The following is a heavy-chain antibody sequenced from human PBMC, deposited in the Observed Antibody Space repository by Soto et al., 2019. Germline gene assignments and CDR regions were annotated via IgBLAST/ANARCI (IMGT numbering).Heavy chain of an antibody. CDR1: GYSISSSSYY. CDR3: ASSGSYSDPLDY. CDR2: IYSSGST. D-gene: IGHD1-26*01. Sequence: QLQLQESGPGLVKTSETLSLTCTVSGYSISSSSYYWGWIRQPPGKGLEWIGSIYSSGSTFYNPSLKSRITISVDTSKNQFVLKLSSVTAADTAVYYCASSGSYSDPLDYWCQGTPVTVSS. J-gene: IGHJ4*02. V-gene: IGHV4-39*01.